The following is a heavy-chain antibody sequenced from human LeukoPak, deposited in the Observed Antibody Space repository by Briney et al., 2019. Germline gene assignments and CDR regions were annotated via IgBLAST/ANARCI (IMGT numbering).Heavy chain of an antibody. CDR2: ISSSSSYI. Sequence: PGGSLRLSCAASGFTFSSYSMNWVRQAPGKGLEWVSSISSSSSYIYYADSVKGRFTISRDNAENSLYLQMNSLRAEDTAVYYCAREQGYCGGDCYSSWGQGTLVTVSS. J-gene: IGHJ4*02. CDR3: AREQGYCGGDCYSS. D-gene: IGHD2-21*02. V-gene: IGHV3-21*01. CDR1: GFTFSSYS.